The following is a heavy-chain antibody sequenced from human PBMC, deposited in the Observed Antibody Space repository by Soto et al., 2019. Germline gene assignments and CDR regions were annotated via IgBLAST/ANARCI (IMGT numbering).Heavy chain of an antibody. CDR3: ARVGRRWELLGYYFDY. D-gene: IGHD1-26*01. Sequence: PGGSLRLSCAASGFTFSSYAMHWVRQAPGKGLEWVAVISYDGSNKYYADSVKGRFTISRDNSKSTLYLQMNSLRAEDTAVYYCARVGRRWELLGYYFDYWGQGTLVTVSS. CDR2: ISYDGSNK. V-gene: IGHV3-30-3*01. J-gene: IGHJ4*02. CDR1: GFTFSSYA.